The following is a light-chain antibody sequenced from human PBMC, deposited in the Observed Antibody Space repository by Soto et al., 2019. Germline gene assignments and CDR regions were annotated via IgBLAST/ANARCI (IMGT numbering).Light chain of an antibody. CDR1: QSVSSSY. J-gene: IGKJ1*01. CDR3: QQYGSSPTWT. Sequence: DIVLTQSPGTLSLSPGERATLSCRASQSVSSSYLAWYQQKPGPAPRLLIYGASNRATGIPDRFSGSGSGPDFTLTLSRLEPEDFAVYYCQQYGSSPTWTFGQGTKVEIK. CDR2: GAS. V-gene: IGKV3-20*01.